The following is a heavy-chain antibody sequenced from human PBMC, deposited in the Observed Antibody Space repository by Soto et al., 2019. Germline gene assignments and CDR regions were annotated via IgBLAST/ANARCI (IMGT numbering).Heavy chain of an antibody. D-gene: IGHD4-4*01. J-gene: IGHJ5*02. V-gene: IGHV4-34*01. CDR1: GGSFSGYY. CDR2: INHSGST. CDR3: ARDLRTTMWDWFDP. Sequence: SETLSLTCAVYGGSFSGYYWSWIRQPPGKGLEWIGEINHSGSTNYNPSLKSRVTISVDTSKNQFSLKLSSVTAADTAVYYCARDLRTTMWDWFDPWGQGTLVTVSS.